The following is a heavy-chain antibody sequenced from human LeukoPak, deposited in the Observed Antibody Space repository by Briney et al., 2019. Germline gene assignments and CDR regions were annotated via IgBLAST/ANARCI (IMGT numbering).Heavy chain of an antibody. CDR2: IYYSGST. J-gene: IGHJ6*03. D-gene: IGHD2-2*01. CDR3: ARWVGAVVPAAMEDFGGYYYYYMDV. V-gene: IGHV4-59*01. Sequence: KPSETLSLTCTVSGGSISSYYWSWIRQPPGKGLEWIGYIYYSGSTNYNPSLKSRVTISVDTSKNQFSLKLSSVTAADTAVYYCARWVGAVVPAAMEDFGGYYYYYMDVWGKGTTVTVSS. CDR1: GGSISSYY.